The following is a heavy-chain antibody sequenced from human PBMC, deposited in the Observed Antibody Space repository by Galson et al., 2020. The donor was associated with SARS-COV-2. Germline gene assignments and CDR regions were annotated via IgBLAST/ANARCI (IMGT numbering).Heavy chain of an antibody. D-gene: IGHD3-3*01. Sequence: ASVKVSCKISEYTLSELSMHCLRQAPGKGLEWMGGFDPEDGETIYAQKFQGRVTMTEDTSTDTAYMELSSLRSEDTAVYYCATVLTRGTCFDPWGQGTLVTVSS. CDR3: ATVLTRGTCFDP. CDR2: FDPEDGET. J-gene: IGHJ5*02. CDR1: EYTLSELS. V-gene: IGHV1-24*01.